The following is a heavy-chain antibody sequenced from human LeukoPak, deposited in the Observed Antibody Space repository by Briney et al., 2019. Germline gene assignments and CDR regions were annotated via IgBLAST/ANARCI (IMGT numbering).Heavy chain of an antibody. CDR1: GYTFSRYY. D-gene: IGHD3-22*01. Sequence: GASVKVSCKASGYTFSRYYIQWVRQAPGQGLEWMGIINPSGGSTSYAQKFQGRVTMTRDMSTSTVYMELSSLRSEDTAVYYCARGRNYYDSSDYYEGDAFDIWGQGTVVTVSS. J-gene: IGHJ3*02. V-gene: IGHV1-46*01. CDR3: ARGRNYYDSSDYYEGDAFDI. CDR2: INPSGGST.